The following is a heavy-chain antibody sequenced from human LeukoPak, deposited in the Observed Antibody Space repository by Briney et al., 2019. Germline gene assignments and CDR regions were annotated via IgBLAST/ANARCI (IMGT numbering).Heavy chain of an antibody. CDR3: ARDPTLYSGSYFDNWFDT. D-gene: IGHD1-26*01. CDR1: GGTFSSYA. Sequence: GSSVKVSCKASGGTFSSYAISWVRQAPGQGLEWMGGIIPTFGTANYAQKFQGRVTITADESTNTAYMELGSLRSEDTAVYYCARDPTLYSGSYFDNWFDTWGQGTLVTVS. CDR2: IIPTFGTA. J-gene: IGHJ5*02. V-gene: IGHV1-69*01.